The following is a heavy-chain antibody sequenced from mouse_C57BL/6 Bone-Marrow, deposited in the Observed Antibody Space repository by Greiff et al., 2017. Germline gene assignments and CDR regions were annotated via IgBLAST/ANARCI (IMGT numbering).Heavy chain of an antibody. Sequence: VQLQQSGAELVRPGASVKLSCTASGFNIKDYYMHWVKQRPEQGLEWIGRIDPEDGDTEYAPKFQGKATMTADTSYNTAYLQLSSLTSEDTAVYYCTPTVAFDYWGQGTTLTVSS. CDR3: TPTVAFDY. CDR2: IDPEDGDT. J-gene: IGHJ2*01. CDR1: GFNIKDYY. V-gene: IGHV14-1*01. D-gene: IGHD1-1*01.